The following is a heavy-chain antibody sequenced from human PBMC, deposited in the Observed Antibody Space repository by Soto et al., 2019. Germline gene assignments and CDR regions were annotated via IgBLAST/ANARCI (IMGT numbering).Heavy chain of an antibody. J-gene: IGHJ4*02. CDR1: GFTVGNNY. Sequence: EVQLVESGGGLIQPGGSLKLSCAASGFTVGNNYMSWVRQAPGKGLEWVSLIYSTGTTKYADSVKGRFTVSRDNAKNTLYLQMNSLRAEDTAVYYCANGGRGSGSHYNSFGYWGQGTLVTVSS. D-gene: IGHD3-10*01. CDR2: IYSTGTT. V-gene: IGHV3-53*01. CDR3: ANGGRGSGSHYNSFGY.